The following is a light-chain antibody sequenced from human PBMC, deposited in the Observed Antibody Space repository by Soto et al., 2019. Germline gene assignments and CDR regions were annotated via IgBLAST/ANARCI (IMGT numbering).Light chain of an antibody. V-gene: IGLV2-23*01. CDR3: SSYASYISSYV. CDR2: GAT. J-gene: IGLJ1*01. Sequence: QSVPTQPEPVSWAPRQSLTLSCTGTAGAIESYNLFSWYQQRPGKAPKLLIYGATKRPLGLSNRFSGSRSGNTASLTISGLQAEDEADYYCSSYASYISSYVFGPGTKVTVL. CDR1: AGAIESYNL.